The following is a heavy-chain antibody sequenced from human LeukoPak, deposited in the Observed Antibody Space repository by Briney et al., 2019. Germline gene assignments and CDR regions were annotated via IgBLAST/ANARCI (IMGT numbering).Heavy chain of an antibody. D-gene: IGHD6-19*01. CDR2: VYYSGST. Sequence: SETLSLTCTVSGGSISTYYWSWIRQPPGKGLEWIGNVYYSGSTNYNPSLKSRVTISVETSKNHFSLKLSSVTAADTAIYYCARPYSSGWRGAFDIWGQGTMVTVS. V-gene: IGHV4-59*08. CDR3: ARPYSSGWRGAFDI. J-gene: IGHJ3*02. CDR1: GGSISTYY.